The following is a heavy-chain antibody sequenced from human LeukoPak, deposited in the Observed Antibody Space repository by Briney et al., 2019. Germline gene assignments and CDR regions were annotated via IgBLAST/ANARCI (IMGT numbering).Heavy chain of an antibody. Sequence: PSETLSLTCTVSGYSISSGYYWGWIRQPPGKGLEWIGSINHSGSTFYNPSLKSRVTISVDTSKNQFSLKLSSVTAADTAVYYCARRSYYDFGGGYYFFDYWGQGTLVTVSS. CDR1: GYSISSGYY. J-gene: IGHJ4*02. CDR2: INHSGST. D-gene: IGHD3-3*01. CDR3: ARRSYYDFGGGYYFFDY. V-gene: IGHV4-38-2*02.